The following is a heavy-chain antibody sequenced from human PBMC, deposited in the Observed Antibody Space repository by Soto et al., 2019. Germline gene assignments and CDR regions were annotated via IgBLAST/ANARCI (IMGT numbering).Heavy chain of an antibody. CDR1: GGSISNYY. J-gene: IGHJ5*02. V-gene: IGHV4-59*01. CDR3: AMSYYDSTGFAVDP. D-gene: IGHD3-22*01. CDR2: IYYSGSA. Sequence: NPSETLSLTCTVSGGSISNYYWSWIRQPPGKGLEWIGYIYYSGSANYNPSLKSRVTISVDTSKNQFSLKLSSVTAADTAVYYCAMSYYDSTGFAVDPWGQGTLVTVSS.